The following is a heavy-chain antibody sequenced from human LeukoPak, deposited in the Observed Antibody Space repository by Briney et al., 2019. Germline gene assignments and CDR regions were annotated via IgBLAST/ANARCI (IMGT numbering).Heavy chain of an antibody. D-gene: IGHD2-15*01. CDR2: ISAYNGNT. V-gene: IGHV1-18*01. CDR1: GGTFSSYA. J-gene: IGHJ4*02. Sequence: ASVKVSCKASGGTFSSYAISWVRQAPGQGLEWMGWISAYNGNTNYAQKLQGRVTMTTDTSTSTAYMELRSLRSDDTAVYYCARDRSPYCSGGSCSSDYWGQGTLVTVSS. CDR3: ARDRSPYCSGGSCSSDY.